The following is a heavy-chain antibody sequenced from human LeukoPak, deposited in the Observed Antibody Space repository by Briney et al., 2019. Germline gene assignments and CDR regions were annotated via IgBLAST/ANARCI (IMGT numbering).Heavy chain of an antibody. D-gene: IGHD4-17*01. CDR3: AKFPQAVTTDP. Sequence: GGSLRLSCAASGFTFSSYGMHWVRQAPGKGLEWVSAISGSGGSTYYADSVKGRFTISRDNSKNTLYLQMNSLRAEDTAVYYCAKFPQAVTTDPWGQGTLVTVSS. J-gene: IGHJ5*02. CDR1: GFTFSSYG. CDR2: ISGSGGST. V-gene: IGHV3-23*01.